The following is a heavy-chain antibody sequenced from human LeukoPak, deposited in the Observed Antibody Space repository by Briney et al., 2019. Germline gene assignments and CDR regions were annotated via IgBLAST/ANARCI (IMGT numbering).Heavy chain of an antibody. V-gene: IGHV3-33*01. J-gene: IGHJ4*02. Sequence: PGGSLRLSCAASGFSFSSHDMHWVRQAPGKGLEWVSVVRSDGSNKYYADSVKGRFTISRDNSRNTVYLQMNSLRDEDTAVYYCASGTYYGSGSWGYWGQGTLVTVSS. CDR3: ASGTYYGSGSWGY. D-gene: IGHD3-10*01. CDR1: GFSFSSHD. CDR2: VRSDGSNK.